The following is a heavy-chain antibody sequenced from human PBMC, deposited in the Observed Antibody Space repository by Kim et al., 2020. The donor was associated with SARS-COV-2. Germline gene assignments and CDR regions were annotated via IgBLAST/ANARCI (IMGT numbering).Heavy chain of an antibody. CDR3: ASQQTLGLWFGEFNYYYYYGMDV. V-gene: IGHV4-39*07. CDR2: IYYSGST. CDR1: GGSISSSSYY. Sequence: LSLTCTVSGGSISSSSYYWGWIRQPPGKGLEWIGSIYYSGSTYYNPSLKSRVTISVDTSKNQFSLKLSSVTAADTAVYYCASQQTLGLWFGEFNYYYYYGMDVWGQGTTVTVSS. D-gene: IGHD3-10*01. J-gene: IGHJ6*02.